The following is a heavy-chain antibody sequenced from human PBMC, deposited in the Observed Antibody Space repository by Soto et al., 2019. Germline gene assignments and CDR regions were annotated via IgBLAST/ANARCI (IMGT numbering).Heavy chain of an antibody. J-gene: IGHJ4*02. V-gene: IGHV3-30-3*01. Sequence: LRLSCAASGFTFSSYAMHWVRQAPGKGLEWVAVISYDGSNKYYADSVKGRFTISRDNSKNTLYLQMNSLRAEDTAVYYCARDYDSSGYGPFDYWGQGTLVTVSS. D-gene: IGHD3-22*01. CDR2: ISYDGSNK. CDR3: ARDYDSSGYGPFDY. CDR1: GFTFSSYA.